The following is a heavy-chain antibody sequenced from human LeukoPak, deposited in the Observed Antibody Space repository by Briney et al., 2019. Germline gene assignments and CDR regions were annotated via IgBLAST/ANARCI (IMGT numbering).Heavy chain of an antibody. CDR3: AKAPYYGSSWYFSDY. J-gene: IGHJ4*02. Sequence: GGSLRLSCAASGFTFSSYAMSWVRQAPGKGLGWVSGISGNGGYTYYADSVKGRFTISRDNSKNTLYLQMNSLRAEDTAVYYCAKAPYYGSSWYFSDYWGQGTPVTVSS. V-gene: IGHV3-23*01. CDR1: GFTFSSYA. D-gene: IGHD6-13*01. CDR2: ISGNGGYT.